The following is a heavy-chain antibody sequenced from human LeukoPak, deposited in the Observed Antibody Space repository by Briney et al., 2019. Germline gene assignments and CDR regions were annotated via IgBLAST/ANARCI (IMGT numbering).Heavy chain of an antibody. CDR1: GFTFSSYS. CDR3: ARDLSVVAGSY. CDR2: ISSSSSYI. J-gene: IGHJ4*02. D-gene: IGHD6-19*01. V-gene: IGHV3-21*01. Sequence: GGSLRLSCAASGFTFSSYSMNWVRQAPGKGLEWVSSISSSSSYIYYADSVKGRFTISRDSAKNSLYLQMNSLRAEDTAVYYCARDLSVVAGSYWGQGTLVTVSS.